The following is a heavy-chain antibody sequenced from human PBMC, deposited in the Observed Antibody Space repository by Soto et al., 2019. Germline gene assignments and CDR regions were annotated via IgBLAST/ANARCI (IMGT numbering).Heavy chain of an antibody. D-gene: IGHD1-26*01. CDR2: IKQDESEK. J-gene: IGHJ4*02. CDR3: ASDRFRGTYYLRGVTYFFEE. Sequence: GGSLRLSCVPYGITFNDYWMSWVRQAPGKGLEWVTNIKQDESEKNYLDSVKGRFTISRDNAKNSLYLQMNSLRAEDTAVYYCASDRFRGTYYLRGVTYFFEEWGQGAPVTVSS. CDR1: GITFNDYW. V-gene: IGHV3-7*03.